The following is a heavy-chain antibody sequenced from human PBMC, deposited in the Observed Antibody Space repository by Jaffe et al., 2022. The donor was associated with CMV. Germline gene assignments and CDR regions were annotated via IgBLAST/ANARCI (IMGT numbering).Heavy chain of an antibody. D-gene: IGHD6-13*01. CDR2: ISYDGSGK. V-gene: IGHV3-30*18. J-gene: IGHJ4*02. CDR1: GFTFSGYA. CDR3: TKAPRGVIAAAGMNEV. Sequence: QVQLVESGGGVVQPGRSLRLSCAASGFTFSGYAMHWVRQAPGKGLEWVAVISYDGSGKYYADSVKGRFTISRDSSKKMLFLQMNSLKFEDTAVYYCTKAPRGVIAAAGMNEVWGKGTLVSVSS.